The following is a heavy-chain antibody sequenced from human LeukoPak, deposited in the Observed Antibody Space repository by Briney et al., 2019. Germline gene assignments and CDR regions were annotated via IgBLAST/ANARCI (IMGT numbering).Heavy chain of an antibody. CDR3: ARASCSGGSCN. V-gene: IGHV1-69*13. CDR1: GGTFSSYD. J-gene: IGHJ4*02. CDR2: IIPIFGTA. D-gene: IGHD2-15*01. Sequence: SVKVSCKASGGTFSSYDIIWVRQAPGQGLERMGGIIPIFGTANYAQKFQGRVTITADESTSTAYMELSSLRSEDTAVYYCARASCSGGSCNWGQGTLVTVSS.